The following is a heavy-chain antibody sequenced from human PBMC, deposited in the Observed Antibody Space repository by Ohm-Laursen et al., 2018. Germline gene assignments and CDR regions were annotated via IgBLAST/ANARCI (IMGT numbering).Heavy chain of an antibody. V-gene: IGHV3-48*03. Sequence: SLRLSCSAPGFNFNTYEMNWVRQASGKGLEWVANIHYSRTSLIYYADSVIGRFTISRDNAKNSLYLQMNSLRAEDTAVYYCARALSGSYYDFDYWGQGTLVTVSS. D-gene: IGHD1-26*01. CDR1: GFNFNTYE. J-gene: IGHJ4*02. CDR3: ARALSGSYYDFDY. CDR2: IHYSRTSLI.